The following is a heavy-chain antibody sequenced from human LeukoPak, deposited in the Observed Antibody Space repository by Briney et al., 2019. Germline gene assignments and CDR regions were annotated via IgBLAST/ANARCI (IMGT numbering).Heavy chain of an antibody. CDR2: ISGSGGST. CDR1: GFTFSSYA. D-gene: IGHD3-10*01. Sequence: GGSLRLSCAASGFTFSSYAMSWVRQAPGKGLEWVSVISGSGGSTYYADSVKGRFTISRDNSKNTLYLQMNSLRAEDTAEYYCAKAYGSGSYAQTDYWGQGTLVTVSS. J-gene: IGHJ4*02. CDR3: AKAYGSGSYAQTDY. V-gene: IGHV3-23*01.